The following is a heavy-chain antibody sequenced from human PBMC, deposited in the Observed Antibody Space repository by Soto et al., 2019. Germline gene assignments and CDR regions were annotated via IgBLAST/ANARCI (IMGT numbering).Heavy chain of an antibody. D-gene: IGHD3-16*02. V-gene: IGHV1-69*02. J-gene: IGHJ4*02. CDR3: ARGDGPFTFWGVIVRY. Sequence: ASVKVSCKASGGIFSSYTISWVRQATGQGLEWMGRIIPILGIANYAQKFQGRVTITADKSTSTAYMELSSLRSEDTAVYYCARGDGPFTFWGVIVRYWGQGTLVTVSS. CDR2: IIPILGIA. CDR1: GGIFSSYT.